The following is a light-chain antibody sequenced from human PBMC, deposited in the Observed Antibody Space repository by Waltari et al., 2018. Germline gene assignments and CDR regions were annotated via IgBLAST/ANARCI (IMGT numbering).Light chain of an antibody. CDR2: GAS. CDR1: QSVSSSY. Sequence: EIVLTQSPGTLSLSPGARATLSCRASQSVSSSYLAWYQQNPGQAPRLLIYGASSRATGIPDRFSGSGSGTDFTLTISRLEPEDFAVYYCQQYGRTGTFGQGTKVEIK. V-gene: IGKV3-20*01. J-gene: IGKJ1*01. CDR3: QQYGRTGT.